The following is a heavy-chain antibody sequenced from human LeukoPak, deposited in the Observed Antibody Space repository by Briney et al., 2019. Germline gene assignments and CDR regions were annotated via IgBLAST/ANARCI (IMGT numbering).Heavy chain of an antibody. J-gene: IGHJ6*02. D-gene: IGHD1-1*01. V-gene: IGHV4-61*02. CDR2: IYTGGGT. CDR1: GGSISSGSYY. CDR3: ARDPPGPLTDSWKGPEAPDQYYYYGMDV. Sequence: SETLSLTCTVSGGSISSGSYYWSWIRQPAGKGLEWIGRIYTGGGTNYNPSLRSRVTVSVDTSKNQFSLKLSSVTAADTAVYYCARDPPGPLTDSWKGPEAPDQYYYYGMDVWGQGTTVTVSS.